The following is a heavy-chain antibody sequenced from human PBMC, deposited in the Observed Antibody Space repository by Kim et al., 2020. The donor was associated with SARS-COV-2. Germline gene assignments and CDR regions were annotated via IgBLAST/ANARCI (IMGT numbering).Heavy chain of an antibody. CDR2: ISAYNGNT. Sequence: ASVKVSCKASGYTFTSYGISWVRQAPGQGLEWMGWISAYNGNTNYAQKLQGRVTMTTDTSTSTAYMELRSLRSDDTAVYYCARDRPYYDILTGYHRYYYYGMDVWGQGTTVTVSS. CDR3: ARDRPYYDILTGYHRYYYYGMDV. D-gene: IGHD3-9*01. V-gene: IGHV1-18*01. J-gene: IGHJ6*02. CDR1: GYTFTSYG.